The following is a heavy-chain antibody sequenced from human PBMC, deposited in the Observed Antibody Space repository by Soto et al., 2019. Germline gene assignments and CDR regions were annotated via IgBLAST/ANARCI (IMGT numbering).Heavy chain of an antibody. CDR3: ARDAPPDDY. CDR1: GFTFSSYS. Sequence: EVQLVESGGGLVQPGGSLRLSCAASGFTFSSYSMNWVRQAPGKGLEWVSYMSSSSSTIYYADSVKGRFTISRDNAKNSRYLQMNSLRAEDTAVYYCARDAPPDDYWGQGTLVTVSS. V-gene: IGHV3-48*04. J-gene: IGHJ4*02. CDR2: MSSSSSTI.